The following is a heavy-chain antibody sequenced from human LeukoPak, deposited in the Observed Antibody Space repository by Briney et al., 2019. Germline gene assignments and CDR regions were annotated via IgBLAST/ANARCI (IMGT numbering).Heavy chain of an antibody. CDR3: ANLYGIAAAKGLVFDI. D-gene: IGHD6-13*01. CDR1: GFTFSSYG. Sequence: GGSLRLSCAASGFTFSSYGMHWVRQAPGKGLEWVAVISYDGSNKYYADSVKGRFTIPRDNSKNTLYLQMNSLRAEDTAVYYCANLYGIAAAKGLVFDIWGQGTMVTVSS. V-gene: IGHV3-30*18. CDR2: ISYDGSNK. J-gene: IGHJ3*02.